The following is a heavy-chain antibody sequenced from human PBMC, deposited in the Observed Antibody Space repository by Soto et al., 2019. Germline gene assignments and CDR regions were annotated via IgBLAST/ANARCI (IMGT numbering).Heavy chain of an antibody. J-gene: IGHJ4*02. CDR3: ATWPESSSSWYVY. CDR1: GFTFSDHY. D-gene: IGHD6-13*01. V-gene: IGHV3-72*01. Sequence: EVQLVESGGGLVQPGGSLRLSCAASGFTFSDHYMDWVRQAPGKGLEWVGRTRNKANSYTTEYAASVKGRFTISRDDSKNSLYLQMNSLKTEDTAVYYCATWPESSSSWYVYWGQGTLVTVSS. CDR2: TRNKANSYTT.